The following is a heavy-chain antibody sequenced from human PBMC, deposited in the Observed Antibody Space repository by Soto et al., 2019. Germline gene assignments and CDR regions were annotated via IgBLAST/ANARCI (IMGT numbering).Heavy chain of an antibody. CDR3: ARVYGDYADY. D-gene: IGHD4-17*01. CDR2: IYYSGTT. Sequence: SVAGGTSVDFDGSCIRQPPGKGLEWIGYIYYSGTTNYNPSLKSRVTISVDTSKNQFSLKLSSVTAADTAVYYCARVYGDYADYWGQRTLVTVSS. CDR1: GGTSVDFD. V-gene: IGHV4-59*01. J-gene: IGHJ4*02.